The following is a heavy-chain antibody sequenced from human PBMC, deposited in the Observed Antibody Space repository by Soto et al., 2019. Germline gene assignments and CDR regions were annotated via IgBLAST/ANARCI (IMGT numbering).Heavy chain of an antibody. J-gene: IGHJ6*02. CDR1: CGSISSYY. CDR3: ARAPSSYDILTGYRPNHYYGMDV. Sequence: PSETLSLTCTVSCGSISSYYWSWIRQPPGKGLEWIGYIYYSGSTNYNPSLKSRVTISVDTSKNQFSLKLSSVTAADTAVYYCARAPSSYDILTGYRPNHYYGMDVWGQGTTVTVSS. CDR2: IYYSGST. D-gene: IGHD3-9*01. V-gene: IGHV4-59*01.